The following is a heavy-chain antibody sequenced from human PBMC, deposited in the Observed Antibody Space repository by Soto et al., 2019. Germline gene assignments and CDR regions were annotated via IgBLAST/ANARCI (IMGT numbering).Heavy chain of an antibody. J-gene: IGHJ3*01. CDR2: IPYDGSEK. Sequence: QVQLAESGGGVVQPGTSVRLSCAASGFTFSTYGMHWLRQPPGEGLEWLAVIPYDGSEKYYADSVKGRITISRDNSKNTLFLEMKSLRPEDTAVYYCAKEFGTGVYSFAAFDDWGQGTLLTVSS. CDR3: AKEFGTGVYSFAAFDD. CDR1: GFTFSTYG. V-gene: IGHV3-30*18. D-gene: IGHD5-18*01.